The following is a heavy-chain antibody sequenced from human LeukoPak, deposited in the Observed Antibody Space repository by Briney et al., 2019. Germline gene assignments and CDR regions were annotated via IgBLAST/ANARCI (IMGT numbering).Heavy chain of an antibody. CDR3: ARVPEIQYCSSTTCSPLHFDY. J-gene: IGHJ4*02. D-gene: IGHD2-2*01. CDR2: IYNDDTT. V-gene: IGHV3-66*02. Sequence: PGGSLRLSCAASGFSVSTNYMSWVRQAPGKGLEWVSIIYNDDTTYYADSVKGRFTFSRDYYKNTLYLQMDSLRAEDTAVYYCARVPEIQYCSSTTCSPLHFDYWGRGTLVAVSS. CDR1: GFSVSTNY.